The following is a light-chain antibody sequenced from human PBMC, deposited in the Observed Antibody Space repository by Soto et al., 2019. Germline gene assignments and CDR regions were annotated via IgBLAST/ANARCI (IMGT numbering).Light chain of an antibody. J-gene: IGKJ5*01. Sequence: EIVMTQSPGTLSVSPGERSTLSCRASQSVSSNLAWYQQKPGQXHRXXISDASTRATGIPARFSGSGSGTEGTITVSSLQSEDFEVYYCQQYIKWPITFGQGTRLEIK. V-gene: IGKV3-15*01. CDR3: QQYIKWPIT. CDR1: QSVSSN. CDR2: DAS.